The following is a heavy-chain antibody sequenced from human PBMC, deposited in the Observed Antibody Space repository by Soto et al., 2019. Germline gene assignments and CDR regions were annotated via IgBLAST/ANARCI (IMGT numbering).Heavy chain of an antibody. J-gene: IGHJ6*02. Sequence: QVQLQQWGAGLLKPSETLSLTCAVYGGSFSGYYWGWIRQPPGKGLEWIGEINHSGSTNYNPSLKSRXTXSXDXXKNQFSLKLSSVTAADTGVYYCARVTGRYYYGMDVWGQGTTVTVSS. CDR3: ARVTGRYYYGMDV. CDR2: INHSGST. CDR1: GGSFSGYY. V-gene: IGHV4-34*01.